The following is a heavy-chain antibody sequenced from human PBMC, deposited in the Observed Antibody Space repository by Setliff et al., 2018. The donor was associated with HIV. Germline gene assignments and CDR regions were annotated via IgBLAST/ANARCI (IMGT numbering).Heavy chain of an antibody. CDR3: ARHGGMATERESWPGFDY. J-gene: IGHJ4*02. CDR1: GGSISSSNW. CDR2: IYHSGST. D-gene: IGHD5-12*01. Sequence: KTSETLSLTCAVSGGSISSSNWWSWVRQPPGKGLEWIGEIYHSGSTNYNPSLKSRVTISVDKSKNQFSLKLSSVTAADTAVYYCARHGGMATERESWPGFDYWGQGTLVTVSS. V-gene: IGHV4-4*02.